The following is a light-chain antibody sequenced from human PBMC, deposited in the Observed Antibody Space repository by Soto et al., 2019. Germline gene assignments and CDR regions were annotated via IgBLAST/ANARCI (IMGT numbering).Light chain of an antibody. CDR1: RSVSSN. CDR2: GAS. V-gene: IGKV3-15*01. J-gene: IGKJ2*01. Sequence: EILMTQSPATLSVSPGERVTLSCRASRSVSSNLAWYQQKPGQAPRLLLYGASTRATAIPARFSGSGSGTEFTLTISSLQSEDFAVYYCQQYNNWPPYTFGQGTKLEIK. CDR3: QQYNNWPPYT.